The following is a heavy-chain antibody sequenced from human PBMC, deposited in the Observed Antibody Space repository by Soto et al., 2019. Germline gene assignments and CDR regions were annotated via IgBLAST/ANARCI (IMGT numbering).Heavy chain of an antibody. D-gene: IGHD6-6*01. Sequence: SETLSLTCTVSGGSISSYYWSWIRQPPGKGLEWIGYIYYSGSTNYNPSLKSRVTISVDTSKNQFSLKLSSVTAADTAVYYCATSSIAARPGDYYYYYYMDVWGKGTTVTVSS. V-gene: IGHV4-59*01. CDR1: GGSISSYY. CDR3: ATSSIAARPGDYYYYYYMDV. CDR2: IYYSGST. J-gene: IGHJ6*03.